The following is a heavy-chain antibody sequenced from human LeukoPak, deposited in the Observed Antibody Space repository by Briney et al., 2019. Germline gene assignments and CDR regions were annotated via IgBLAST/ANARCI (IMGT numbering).Heavy chain of an antibody. CDR3: AKNRCTNGVCYAIGPFDS. V-gene: IGHV3-23*01. D-gene: IGHD2-8*01. CDR2: TNGRGDSK. CDR1: TFTVNTKA. J-gene: IGHJ3*02. Sequence: PAVSLSRSAAGSTFTVNTKARVRQRQGPGNERMGRTTTNGRGDSKYYEDSVKGRFTISRDNSKNPLYLQRHSLRAEDTAVYHCAKNRCTNGVCYAIGPFDSRGKATMRTVS.